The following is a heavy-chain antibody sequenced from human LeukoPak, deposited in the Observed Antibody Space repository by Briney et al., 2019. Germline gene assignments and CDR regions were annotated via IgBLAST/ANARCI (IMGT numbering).Heavy chain of an antibody. CDR3: ARGRGVYGCWYFDL. CDR2: ISGNGRNT. Sequence: PGGSLRLSCAASGFTFSSYVMSWVRQAPGKGLEWVSTISGNGRNTYYADSVKGRFTISRDNSKITVYLEMNSLRAEDTAVYYCARGRGVYGCWYFDLWGRGTLVTVSS. D-gene: IGHD2-15*01. CDR1: GFTFSSYV. J-gene: IGHJ2*01. V-gene: IGHV3-23*01.